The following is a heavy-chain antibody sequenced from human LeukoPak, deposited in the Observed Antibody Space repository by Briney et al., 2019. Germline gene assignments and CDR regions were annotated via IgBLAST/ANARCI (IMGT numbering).Heavy chain of an antibody. CDR1: GGSISSSSYY. CDR2: IYYSGST. CDR3: ARGDYYDSSGYYYGSIYGFDI. J-gene: IGHJ3*02. Sequence: SETLSLTCIVSGGSISSSSYYWAWIRQSPGKGLEWFGSIYYSGSTYYNPSLKSRVTISVDTSKNQFSLKLSSVTAADTAVYYCARGDYYDSSGYYYGSIYGFDIWGQGTMVTVSS. V-gene: IGHV4-39*07. D-gene: IGHD3-22*01.